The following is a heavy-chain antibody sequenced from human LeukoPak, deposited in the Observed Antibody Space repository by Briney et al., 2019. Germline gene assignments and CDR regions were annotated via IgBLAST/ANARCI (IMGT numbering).Heavy chain of an antibody. CDR3: ARSRVSYGSGSYGNWFDP. D-gene: IGHD3-10*01. CDR2: INHGGST. CDR1: GGSFSGYY. V-gene: IGHV4-34*01. Sequence: SETLSLTCAVYGGSFSGYYWSWIRQPPGKGLDWIGEINHGGSTNYNPSLKSRVTISADTSKNQFSLQLASVTAADTAVYYCARSRVSYGSGSYGNWFDPWGQGILVTVSS. J-gene: IGHJ5*02.